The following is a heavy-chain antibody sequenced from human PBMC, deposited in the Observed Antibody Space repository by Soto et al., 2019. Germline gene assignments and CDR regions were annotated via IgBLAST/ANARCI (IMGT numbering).Heavy chain of an antibody. CDR3: RRLIEYGADSRWFDP. Sequence: QVQLVQAGAEVKKPGASVKVSCKASGYTFTSYDINWVRQATGQGLEYLGWMNPNSGNTAYVQKFQGRATMTCDTSITTANIELSSLRSEGTAVHFCRRLIEYGADSRWFDPWGKGTLVTVSS. CDR1: GYTFTSYD. V-gene: IGHV1-8*01. D-gene: IGHD4-17*01. CDR2: MNPNSGNT. J-gene: IGHJ5*02.